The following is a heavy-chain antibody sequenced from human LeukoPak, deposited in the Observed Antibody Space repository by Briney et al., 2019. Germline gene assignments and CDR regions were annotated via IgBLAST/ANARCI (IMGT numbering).Heavy chain of an antibody. CDR3: ARDKGVSGYSIDY. CDR2: IGKAGDT. CDR1: GFTFSSYD. V-gene: IGHV3-13*01. Sequence: GGSLRLSCVASGFTFSSYDMHWVRQRKGEGLEWVSDIGKAGDTYYADSVKGRFTISRDNAKDSLYLQMNSLRAEDTAVYYCARDKGVSGYSIDYWGQGTLVTVSS. D-gene: IGHD3-22*01. J-gene: IGHJ4*02.